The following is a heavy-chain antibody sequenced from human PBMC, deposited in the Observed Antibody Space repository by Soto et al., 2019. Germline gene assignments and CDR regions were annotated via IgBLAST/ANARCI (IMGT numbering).Heavy chain of an antibody. CDR3: TGGPPNWGFDS. J-gene: IGHJ5*01. Sequence: ASVKVSCTASGYTLTSYDSNWVRQTAGQGLEWMGWMSPKTANTGYAQKFQGRVTMTRSTSISTAYMELSSLTSEDTAVYYCTGGPPNWGFDSWGQGTPVTVSS. CDR2: MSPKTANT. V-gene: IGHV1-8*01. D-gene: IGHD7-27*01. CDR1: GYTLTSYD.